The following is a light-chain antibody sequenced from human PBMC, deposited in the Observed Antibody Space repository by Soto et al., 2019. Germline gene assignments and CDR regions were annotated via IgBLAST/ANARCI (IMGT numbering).Light chain of an antibody. Sequence: DIQMTQSPSSLSASVGDRVTITWRASQSISSYLNWYQQKPGNAPKVLIYAASRLQSGVPSRFSGSGSGTDFTLTISSLQPEDFATYYCQQSYSTPTWTFGQGTKWISN. CDR3: QQSYSTPTWT. CDR2: AAS. CDR1: QSISSY. V-gene: IGKV1-39*01. J-gene: IGKJ1*01.